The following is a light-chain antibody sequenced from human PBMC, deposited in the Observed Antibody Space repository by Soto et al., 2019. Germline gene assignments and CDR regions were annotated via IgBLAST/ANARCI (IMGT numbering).Light chain of an antibody. CDR1: SSDVGGYNY. CDR3: SSYTSSSTYV. Sequence: QSALTRPASVSGSPGQSITSSCTGTSSDVGGYNYVSWYQQHPGKAPKLMIYEVSYRPSGVSNRFSGSKSGNTASLTISGLQAEDEADYSCSSYTSSSTYVFGTGTKVTVL. J-gene: IGLJ1*01. V-gene: IGLV2-14*01. CDR2: EVS.